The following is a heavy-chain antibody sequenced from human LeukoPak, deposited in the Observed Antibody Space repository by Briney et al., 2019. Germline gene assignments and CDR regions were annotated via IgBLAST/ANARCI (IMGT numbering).Heavy chain of an antibody. Sequence: PGGSLRLSCAASGFTFSSYGMHWVRQAPGKGLEWVAVISYDGSNKYYADSVKGRFTISRDNSKNTLYLQMNSLRAEDTAVYYCARGQWLVTGGYFDYWGQGTLVTASS. V-gene: IGHV3-30*03. D-gene: IGHD6-19*01. CDR2: ISYDGSNK. J-gene: IGHJ4*02. CDR1: GFTFSSYG. CDR3: ARGQWLVTGGYFDY.